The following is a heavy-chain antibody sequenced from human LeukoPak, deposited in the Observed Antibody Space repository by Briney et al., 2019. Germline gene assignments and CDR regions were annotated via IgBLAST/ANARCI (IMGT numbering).Heavy chain of an antibody. CDR2: ISSSGGTI. Sequence: GGSLRLSCADSGFTCSSYDMNRVSEAPGKGLEWVSYISSSGGTIYYADSVKGRFTISRDNAKNSLYLQMNSLRAEDAAVYYCARDPVLDYWGQGTLVTVSS. CDR3: ARDPVLDY. V-gene: IGHV3-48*03. J-gene: IGHJ4*02. CDR1: GFTCSSYD. D-gene: IGHD4-17*01.